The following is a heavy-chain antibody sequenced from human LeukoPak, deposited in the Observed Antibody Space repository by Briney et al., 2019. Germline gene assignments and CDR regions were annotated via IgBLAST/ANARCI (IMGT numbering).Heavy chain of an antibody. J-gene: IGHJ3*02. Sequence: GESLKISCKGSGYSFTSYWIGWVRQMPGKGLEWMGIIYPGDSDTRYSPSFQGQVTISADKSISTAYLQWSSLKASDTAMYYCARPGEEYYDFWSGPNNAFDIWGQGTMVTVSS. CDR3: ARPGEEYYDFWSGPNNAFDI. CDR2: IYPGDSDT. CDR1: GYSFTSYW. D-gene: IGHD3-3*01. V-gene: IGHV5-51*01.